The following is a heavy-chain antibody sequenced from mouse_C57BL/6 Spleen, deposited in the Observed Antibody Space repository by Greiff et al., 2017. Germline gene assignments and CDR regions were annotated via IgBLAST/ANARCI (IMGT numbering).Heavy chain of an antibody. J-gene: IGHJ3*01. CDR3: AHSYYGSRQAWFAY. Sequence: EVQVVESGPGLVKPSQSLSLTCSVTGYSITSGYYWNWIRQFPGNKLEWMGYISYDGSNNYNPSLKNRITITRDTSKNQFFLKLNSVTTEDTATYYCAHSYYGSRQAWFAYWGQGTLVTVSA. D-gene: IGHD1-1*01. CDR1: GYSITSGYY. V-gene: IGHV3-6*01. CDR2: ISYDGSN.